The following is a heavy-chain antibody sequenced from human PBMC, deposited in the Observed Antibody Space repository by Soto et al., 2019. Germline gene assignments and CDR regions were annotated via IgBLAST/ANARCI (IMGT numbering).Heavy chain of an antibody. Sequence: GGSLRLSCAASGFTFSSYAMSWVRQAPGKGLEWVSAISGSGGSTYYADSVKGRFTISRDNSKNTLYLQMNSLRAEDTAVYYCAKDLTRDYISYYYYYGMDVWGQGTTVTVSS. V-gene: IGHV3-23*01. J-gene: IGHJ6*02. CDR3: AKDLTRDYISYYYYYGMDV. D-gene: IGHD4-4*01. CDR2: ISGSGGST. CDR1: GFTFSSYA.